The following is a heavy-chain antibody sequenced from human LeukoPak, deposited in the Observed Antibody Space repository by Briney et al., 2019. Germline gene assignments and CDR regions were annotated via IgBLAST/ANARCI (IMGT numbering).Heavy chain of an antibody. V-gene: IGHV3-33*01. CDR1: GFIFSTYG. D-gene: IGHD2-8*02. CDR2: IWYDGSNK. J-gene: IGHJ6*02. CDR3: ARVTGGSPISFYYGMDV. Sequence: PGGSLRLSCVASGFIFSTYGMHWVRQAPGKGLEWVAHIWYDGSNKYYADSVKGRFTISRDNSKTTLYLQMNSLRAEDTALYYCARVTGGSPISFYYGMDVWGQGTTVTVSS.